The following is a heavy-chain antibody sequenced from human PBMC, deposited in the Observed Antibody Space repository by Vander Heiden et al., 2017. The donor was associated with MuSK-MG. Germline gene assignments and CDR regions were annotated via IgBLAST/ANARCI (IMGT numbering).Heavy chain of an antibody. V-gene: IGHV4-39*01. Sequence: QLQLQESGAGLVKPSETLSIICTVSGGSISISGYYWGWIRQPPGKGLEWIGTIYYSGSTYYNPSLKSRVTISVDTSRNQFSLKLSSVTAADTAVYYCARRTYQLLLGYYYYYMDVWGKGTTVTVSS. CDR3: ARRTYQLLLGYYYYYMDV. D-gene: IGHD2-2*01. CDR1: GGSISISGYY. CDR2: IYYSGST. J-gene: IGHJ6*03.